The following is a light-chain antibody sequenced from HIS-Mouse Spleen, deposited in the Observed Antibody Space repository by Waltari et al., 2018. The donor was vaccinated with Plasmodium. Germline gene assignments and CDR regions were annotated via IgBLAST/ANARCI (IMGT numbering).Light chain of an antibody. CDR3: QSADSSGTYRV. V-gene: IGLV3-25*03. J-gene: IGLJ2*01. CDR2: KDS. CDR1: ALPKQY. Sequence: SYELTQPPSVSVSPGQTARITCSGDALPKQYAYWYQQKPGQAPVRGIYKDSERPSGIPVRVSGSSSGTTVTLTISGVQAEDEADYYCQSADSSGTYRVFGGGTKLTVL.